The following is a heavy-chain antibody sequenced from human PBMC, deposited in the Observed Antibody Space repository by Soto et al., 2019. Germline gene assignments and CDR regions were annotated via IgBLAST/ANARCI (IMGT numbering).Heavy chain of an antibody. J-gene: IGHJ4*02. CDR3: AKGGRIPTSSVDY. CDR1: GFTFSYYG. V-gene: IGHV3-30*18. CDR2: ISYDGSNR. Sequence: GGSLRLSCAASGFTFSYYGLHWVRHAPGKGLEWVAGISYDGSNRYYGDSVKGRFSISRDNPNNTLYLQMNSLRDEDTAVYYCAKGGRIPTSSVDYWGQGTLVTVSS. D-gene: IGHD2-2*01.